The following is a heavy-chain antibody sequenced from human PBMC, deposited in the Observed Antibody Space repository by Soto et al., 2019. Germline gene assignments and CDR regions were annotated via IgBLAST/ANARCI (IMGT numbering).Heavy chain of an antibody. CDR2: INPKSGGT. CDR3: ARGDSTDCSNGVCSFFYNHDMDV. CDR1: GYSFTDYH. Sequence: QVQLVQSGAEVKKPGASVKVSCKASGYSFTDYHIHWVRQAPGQGLEWLGRINPKSGGTSTAQKFQGWVTMNTDTSIRTASMELTRLTSDDTAIYYCARGDSTDCSNGVCSFFYNHDMDVWGQGTTVTVSS. V-gene: IGHV1-2*04. D-gene: IGHD2-8*01. J-gene: IGHJ6*02.